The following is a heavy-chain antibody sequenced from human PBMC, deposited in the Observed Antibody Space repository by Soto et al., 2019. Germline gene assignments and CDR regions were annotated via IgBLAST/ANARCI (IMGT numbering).Heavy chain of an antibody. CDR3: AREGNLEYSSSSSGYYYYYYGMDV. V-gene: IGHV5-51*01. Sequence: GESLKISCKASGYSFTNYWIGWVRQLPGKGLEWMGIIYPADSDTIYSPSFQGQVTISADKSISTAYLQWSSLKASDTAMYYCAREGNLEYSSSSSGYYYYYYGMDVWGQGTTVTVSS. CDR1: GYSFTNYW. CDR2: IYPADSDT. J-gene: IGHJ6*02. D-gene: IGHD6-6*01.